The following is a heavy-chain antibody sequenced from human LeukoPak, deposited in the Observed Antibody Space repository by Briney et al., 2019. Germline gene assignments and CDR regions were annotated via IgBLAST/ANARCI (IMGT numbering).Heavy chain of an antibody. CDR3: AKLGRFAKGDY. CDR1: GFTFSSYS. CDR2: ISSSGSTI. V-gene: IGHV3-48*04. Sequence: GGSLRLSCAASGFTFSSYSMNWVRQAPGKGLEWVSYISSSGSTIYYADSVKGRFTISRDNSKNRLYLQMNSLRAEDTAVYYCAKLGRFAKGDYWGQGTLVTVSS. D-gene: IGHD3-10*01. J-gene: IGHJ4*02.